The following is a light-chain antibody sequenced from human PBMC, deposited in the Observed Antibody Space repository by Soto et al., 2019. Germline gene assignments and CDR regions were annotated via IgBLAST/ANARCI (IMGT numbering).Light chain of an antibody. CDR1: QSVSSSY. J-gene: IGKJ2*01. Sequence: EIVLTQSPGTLSSSPGERATLSCRASQSVSSSYLAWYQHKPGNAPRLLIYGASSRATGIPDRFRGSGSGQDFNLTISRLEPEEFAVYNCQQYGSSPHTVGQGTKLEIK. CDR3: QQYGSSPHT. CDR2: GAS. V-gene: IGKV3-20*01.